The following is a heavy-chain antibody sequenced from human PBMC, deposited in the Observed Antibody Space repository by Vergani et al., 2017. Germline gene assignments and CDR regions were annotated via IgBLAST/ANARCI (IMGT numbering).Heavy chain of an antibody. Sequence: QVQLVQSGAEVKKPGSSVKVSCKASGGTFSSYAISWVRQAPGQGLEWMGGIIPIFGTANYAQKFQGRVTITADESTSTAYMELSSLRSEDTAVYYCAGGYCSSTSCYRVGGYYYYYMDVWGKGTTVTVSS. D-gene: IGHD2-2*01. CDR3: AGGYCSSTSCYRVGGYYYYYMDV. V-gene: IGHV1-69*01. CDR1: GGTFSSYA. CDR2: IIPIFGTA. J-gene: IGHJ6*03.